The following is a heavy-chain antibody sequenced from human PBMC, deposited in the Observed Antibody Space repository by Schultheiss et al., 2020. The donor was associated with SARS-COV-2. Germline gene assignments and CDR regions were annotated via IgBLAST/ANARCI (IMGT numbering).Heavy chain of an antibody. Sequence: GGSLRLSCAASGFTFSSHAMHWVRQAPGKGLEWVSAISGSGGSTYYADSVKGRFTISRDNSKNTLYLQMNSLRAEDTAVYYCAKDRVYASFFDYWGQGTLVTVSS. CDR2: ISGSGGST. CDR3: AKDRVYASFFDY. CDR1: GFTFSSHA. V-gene: IGHV3-23*01. J-gene: IGHJ4*02. D-gene: IGHD2-8*01.